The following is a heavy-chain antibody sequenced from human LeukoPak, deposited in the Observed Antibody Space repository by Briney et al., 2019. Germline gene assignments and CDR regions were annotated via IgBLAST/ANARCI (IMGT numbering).Heavy chain of an antibody. CDR2: ISGSGGST. Sequence: GGSLRLSCAASGFTFSSYAMSWVRQAPGKGVEWVSAISGSGGSTYYADSVKGRFTISRDNSKNTLYLQMNSLRVEDTAVYYCAKGEYSSGWYLADYWGQGTLVTVSS. J-gene: IGHJ4*02. D-gene: IGHD6-19*01. CDR1: GFTFSSYA. V-gene: IGHV3-23*01. CDR3: AKGEYSSGWYLADY.